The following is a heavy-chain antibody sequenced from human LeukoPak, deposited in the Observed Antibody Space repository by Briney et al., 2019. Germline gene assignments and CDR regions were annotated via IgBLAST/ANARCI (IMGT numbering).Heavy chain of an antibody. Sequence: GRCLRLSCAASGFTFSSYAMHWVRQAPGKGLEWVAVISYDGSNKYYADSVKGRFTISRDNSKNMLYLQMNSLRAEDTAVYYCARDLVATYLYYFDYWGQGTLVTVSS. CDR1: GFTFSSYA. J-gene: IGHJ4*02. CDR3: ARDLVATYLYYFDY. CDR2: ISYDGSNK. V-gene: IGHV3-30-3*01. D-gene: IGHD5-12*01.